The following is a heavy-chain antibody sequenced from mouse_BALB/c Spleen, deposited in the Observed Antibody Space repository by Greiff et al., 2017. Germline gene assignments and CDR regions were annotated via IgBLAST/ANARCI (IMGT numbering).Heavy chain of an antibody. CDR3: ARGDDYYAMDY. J-gene: IGHJ4*01. V-gene: IGHV1-87*01. CDR2: IYPGDGDT. Sequence: VQLQQSGAELARPGASVKLSCKASGYTFTSYWMQWVKQRPGQGLEWIGAIYPGDGDTRYTQKFKGKATLTADKSSSTAYMQLSSLASEDSAVYYCARGDDYYAMDYWGQGTSVTVSS. CDR1: GYTFTSYW.